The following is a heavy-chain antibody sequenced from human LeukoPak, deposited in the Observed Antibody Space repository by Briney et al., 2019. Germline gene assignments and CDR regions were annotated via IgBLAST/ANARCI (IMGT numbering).Heavy chain of an antibody. D-gene: IGHD1-26*01. Sequence: GGSLRLSCAASGFTVSSNYMSWVRQAPGKGLEWVSVIYSGGSTYYADSVKGRFTISRDNSKNTRYLQMNSLRAEDTGVYYCASSGSSGSYYFYAFDIWGQGTMVTVSS. V-gene: IGHV3-53*01. CDR1: GFTVSSNY. CDR3: ASSGSSGSYYFYAFDI. CDR2: IYSGGST. J-gene: IGHJ3*02.